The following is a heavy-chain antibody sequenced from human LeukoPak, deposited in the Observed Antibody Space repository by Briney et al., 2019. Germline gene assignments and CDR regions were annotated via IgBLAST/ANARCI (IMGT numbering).Heavy chain of an antibody. CDR1: GFTFSSYE. V-gene: IGHV3-48*03. CDR3: AKNLGSYGSY. J-gene: IGHJ4*02. CDR2: ISSSGSTI. Sequence: GGSLRLSCAASGFTFSSYEMNWVRQAPGKGLERVSYISSSGSTIYYADSVKGRFTISRDNAKNSLYLQMNSLRAEDTAVYYCAKNLGSYGSYWGQGTLVTVSS. D-gene: IGHD1-26*01.